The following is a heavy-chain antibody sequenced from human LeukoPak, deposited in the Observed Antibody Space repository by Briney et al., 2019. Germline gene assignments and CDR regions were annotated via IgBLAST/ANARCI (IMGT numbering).Heavy chain of an antibody. CDR1: GFTFDDYA. V-gene: IGHV3-9*01. D-gene: IGHD3-10*01. CDR2: ISWNSGSI. J-gene: IGHJ4*02. Sequence: GGSLRLSCAASGFTFDDYAMHWVRQAPGKGLEWVSGISWNSGSIGYADSVKGRFTISRDNTKNSLYLQMNSLRAEDTALYYCAKGSIMVRGVIDYWGQGTLVTVSS. CDR3: AKGSIMVRGVIDY.